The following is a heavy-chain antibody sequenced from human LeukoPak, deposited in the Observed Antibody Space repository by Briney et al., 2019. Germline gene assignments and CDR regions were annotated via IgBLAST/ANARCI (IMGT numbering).Heavy chain of an antibody. CDR1: GFTFSSYS. Sequence: GGSLRLSCAASGFTFSSYSMNWVRQAPGKALEWVSSISSSSSYIYYADSVKGRFTISRDNAKNSLYLQMNSLRAEDTAVYYCARPLDYYGSGSDPLDYWGQGTLVTVSS. CDR3: ARPLDYYGSGSDPLDY. D-gene: IGHD3-10*01. J-gene: IGHJ4*02. CDR2: ISSSSSYI. V-gene: IGHV3-21*01.